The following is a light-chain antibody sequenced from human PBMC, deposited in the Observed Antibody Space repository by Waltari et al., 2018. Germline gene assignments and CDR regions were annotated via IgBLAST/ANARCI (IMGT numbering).Light chain of an antibody. V-gene: IGLV2-8*01. J-gene: IGLJ1*01. Sequence: QSALPQPPSASGSEGQSVTLSCTGAFKYVSWYQKHPGKAPKLLIYDVFKRPSGVTDRFSGSQSGDTATLTVSWVQSEDEAVYYCSSYAATNNLRNVFGTGTRLTVL. CDR3: SSYAATNNLRNV. CDR2: DVF. CDR1: AFKY.